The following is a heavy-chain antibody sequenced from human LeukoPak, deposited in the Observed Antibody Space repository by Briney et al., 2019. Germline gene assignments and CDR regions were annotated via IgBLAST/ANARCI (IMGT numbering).Heavy chain of an antibody. V-gene: IGHV3-30*18. J-gene: IGHJ4*02. CDR2: ISYDGSDK. CDR1: GFTFSTYG. Sequence: PGRSLRLSCAASGFTFSTYGIHWVRQAPGKGLEWVAVISYDGSDKYYADSVKGRFTISRDNSKNTLYLQMNSLRAEDTAVYYCAKEFPLGSLYWGQGTLVTVSS. CDR3: AKEFPLGSLY.